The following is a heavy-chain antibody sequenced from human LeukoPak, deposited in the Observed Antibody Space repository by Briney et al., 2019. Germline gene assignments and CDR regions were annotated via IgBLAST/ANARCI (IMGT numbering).Heavy chain of an antibody. CDR2: INHSGST. V-gene: IGHV4-34*01. D-gene: IGHD6-13*01. CDR3: ARQMAAADPFDY. Sequence: SETLSLTCAVYGGSFSGYYWSWIRQPPGKGLEWIGEINHSGSTNYNPSLKSRVTISVDTSKNQFSLKLSSVTAADTAVYYCARQMAAADPFDYWGQGTLVTVSS. CDR1: GGSFSGYY. J-gene: IGHJ4*02.